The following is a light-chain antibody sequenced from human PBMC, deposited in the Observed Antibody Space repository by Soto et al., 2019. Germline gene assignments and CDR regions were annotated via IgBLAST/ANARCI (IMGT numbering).Light chain of an antibody. CDR3: QQYSSSPWT. Sequence: EMVLTQSPGTLSLSPGERATLSCRASQSGSSSYLAWYQQKPGQAPRPLIYGASSRAIGIPDRFSGSGSGTHFTLTISRLEPEDFAVYYCQQYSSSPWTFSQGTKVEIK. V-gene: IGKV3-20*01. CDR1: QSGSSSY. J-gene: IGKJ1*01. CDR2: GAS.